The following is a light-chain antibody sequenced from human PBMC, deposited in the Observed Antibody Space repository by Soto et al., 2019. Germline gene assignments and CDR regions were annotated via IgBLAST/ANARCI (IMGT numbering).Light chain of an antibody. Sequence: DIVLTQSPVSLPVTPGEPASISCRSSQSLLHSNGYNYLDWFLQKPGQSPQLLISLGSNRASGVPDRFSGSGSGTDFTQKISRVEAEDVGVYYCMQALQSPKTFGQGTKVEIK. J-gene: IGKJ1*01. CDR2: LGS. V-gene: IGKV2-28*01. CDR1: QSLLHSNGYNY. CDR3: MQALQSPKT.